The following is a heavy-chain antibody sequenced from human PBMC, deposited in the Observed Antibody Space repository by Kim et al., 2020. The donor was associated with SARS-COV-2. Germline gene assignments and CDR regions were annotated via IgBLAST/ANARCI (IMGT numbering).Heavy chain of an antibody. V-gene: IGHV3-30*03. CDR1: GFTFISYG. Sequence: GGSLRLSCAASGFTFISYGMHWVRQAPGKGLEWVAVISYDGSNKYYADSVKGRFTISRDNSKNTLYLQMNSLRAEDTAVYYCAGGGGIAVAASPFSFDYWGQGTLVTVSS. CDR2: ISYDGSNK. D-gene: IGHD6-19*01. J-gene: IGHJ4*02. CDR3: AGGGGIAVAASPFSFDY.